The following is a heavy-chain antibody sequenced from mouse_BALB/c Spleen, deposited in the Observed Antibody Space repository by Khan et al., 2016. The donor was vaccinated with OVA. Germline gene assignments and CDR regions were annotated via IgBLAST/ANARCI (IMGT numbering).Heavy chain of an antibody. D-gene: IGHD2-10*01. V-gene: IGHV1-18*01. CDR2: INPYNGGT. J-gene: IGHJ3*01. CDR3: ARSASYGSYGEAWFAY. Sequence: VQLQQSGPELVKPGGSMKISCKASGDSFTGYTMNWMKQSHGKNLEWIGLINPYNGGTSYNQKFKGKATLTVDKSSSTAYMELLSLTSEDSAVYYCARSASYGSYGEAWFAYWGQGTLVTVSA. CDR1: GDSFTGYT.